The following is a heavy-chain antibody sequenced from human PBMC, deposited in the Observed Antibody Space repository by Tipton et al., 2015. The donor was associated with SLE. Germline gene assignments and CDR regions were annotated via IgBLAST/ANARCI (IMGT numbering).Heavy chain of an antibody. CDR3: ARELDTFDI. J-gene: IGHJ3*02. Sequence: LSLTCTVSGGSISSGGYSWNWIRQPAGKGLEWIGRFYSGFTTYNPSLNSRATMSVDTSKNQFSLKLISVTAADTAVYYCARELDTFDIWGQGTMVTVSS. CDR1: GGSISSGGYS. V-gene: IGHV4-61*02. CDR2: FYSGFT.